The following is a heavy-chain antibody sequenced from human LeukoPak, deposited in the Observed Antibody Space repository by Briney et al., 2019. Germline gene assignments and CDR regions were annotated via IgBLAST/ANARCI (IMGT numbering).Heavy chain of an antibody. CDR2: IYYSGST. D-gene: IGHD6-13*01. CDR1: GGSISSSSYY. CDR3: ARDSRYSRGTDY. Sequence: PSETLSLTCTVSGGSISSSSYYWGWIRQPPGKGLEWIGSIYYSGSTYYNPSLKSRVTISVDTSKNQFSLKLSSVTAADTAVYYCARDSRYSRGTDYWGQGTLVTVSP. V-gene: IGHV4-39*02. J-gene: IGHJ4*02.